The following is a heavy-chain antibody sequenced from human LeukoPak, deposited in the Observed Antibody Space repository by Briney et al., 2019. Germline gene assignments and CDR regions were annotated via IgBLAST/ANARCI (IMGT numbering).Heavy chain of an antibody. CDR3: ARAKYGDYADY. CDR1: GGSISSYY. D-gene: IGHD4-17*01. Sequence: SETLSLTCIVSGGSISSYYWSWIRQPPGKGLEWVGYIYYSGSTNYNPSLKSRVTISVDTSKNQFSLKLSSVTAADTAVYYCARAKYGDYADYWGQGTLVTVSS. V-gene: IGHV4-59*01. J-gene: IGHJ4*02. CDR2: IYYSGST.